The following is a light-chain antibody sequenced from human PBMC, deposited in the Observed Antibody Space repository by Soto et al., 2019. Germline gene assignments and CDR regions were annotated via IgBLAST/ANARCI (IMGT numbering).Light chain of an antibody. CDR3: SSYAGSNNYV. V-gene: IGLV2-8*02. CDR1: SGDVGGYNY. Sequence: QSALTQPPSASRSPGQSVTISCTGTSGDVGGYNYVSWYQQHPGKAPKLMIYEVSKRPSGVPDRFSGSKSGNTASLTVSGLQAEDEADYYCSSYAGSNNYVFGTGTKVTVL. J-gene: IGLJ1*01. CDR2: EVS.